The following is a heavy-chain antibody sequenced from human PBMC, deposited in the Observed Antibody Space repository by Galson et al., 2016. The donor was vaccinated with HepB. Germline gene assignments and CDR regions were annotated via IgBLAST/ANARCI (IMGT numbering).Heavy chain of an antibody. D-gene: IGHD6-13*01. CDR1: GDSLSNVGRH. Sequence: SETLSLTCTVSGDSLSNVGRHWGWFRQSPRMGLEYIGSIHSSGTSYYNPSLTRRVTVSADTSRNQFFLSLTSVTAADTAVYYCVRLGTAAAVANRRGGLYWSQGTRVTVSS. CDR2: IHSSGTS. V-gene: IGHV4-39*01. J-gene: IGHJ4*02. CDR3: VRLGTAAAVANRRGGLY.